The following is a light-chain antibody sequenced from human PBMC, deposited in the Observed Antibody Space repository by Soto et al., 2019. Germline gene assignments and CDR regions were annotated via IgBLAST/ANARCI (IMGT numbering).Light chain of an antibody. J-gene: IGKJ5*01. CDR1: HYVYSN. CDR3: QQYNHWRSIS. Sequence: IAMTQSPATLSVSPGERAILSCAASHYVYSNVAWFQQRPGQAPRLLIYRASTRATGTPARFSGSGSGTEFTLTISSLQSEDFAVYYCQQYNHWRSISFGQGTRLEIK. V-gene: IGKV3-15*01. CDR2: RAS.